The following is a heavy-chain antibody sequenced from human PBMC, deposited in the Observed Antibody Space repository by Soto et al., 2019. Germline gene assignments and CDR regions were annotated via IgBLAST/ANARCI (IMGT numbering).Heavy chain of an antibody. CDR3: ARGKYYYGSGSPTYYYYGMDV. Sequence: QVQLVQSGAEVKKPGSSVKVSCKASGGTFSSYAISWVRQAPGQGLEWMGGIIPIFGTANYAQKFQGRVTITADESTSTAYMELSSLRSEDTAVYYCARGKYYYGSGSPTYYYYGMDVWGQGTTVTVSS. J-gene: IGHJ6*02. CDR2: IIPIFGTA. V-gene: IGHV1-69*01. CDR1: GGTFSSYA. D-gene: IGHD3-10*01.